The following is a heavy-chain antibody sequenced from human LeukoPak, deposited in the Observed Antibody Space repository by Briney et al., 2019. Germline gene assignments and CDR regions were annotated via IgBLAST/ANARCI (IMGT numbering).Heavy chain of an antibody. CDR1: GFTFSDYG. CDR3: AKVGCSGGNCYAAFDI. J-gene: IGHJ3*02. V-gene: IGHV3-30*18. D-gene: IGHD2-15*01. Sequence: GGSLRLSCAASGFTFSDYGMHWVRQAPGKGLEWVAVIGYDGSNEYHADSVKGRFSISRDNSKNTLFLQMNSLRAEDTSVYYCAKVGCSGGNCYAAFDIWGQGTMVTVSS. CDR2: IGYDGSNE.